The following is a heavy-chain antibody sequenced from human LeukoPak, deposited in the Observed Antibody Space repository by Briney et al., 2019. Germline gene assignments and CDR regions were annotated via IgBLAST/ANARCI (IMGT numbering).Heavy chain of an antibody. J-gene: IGHJ4*02. CDR2: IYYSGST. CDR1: GGSISRGGHY. D-gene: IGHD2-21*01. CDR3: ASRSPPGETGYFDY. Sequence: PSETLSLTCTVSGGSISRGGHYWSWIRQHPEKGLEWIGYIYYSGSTYYNPSLKSRVTISVDTSKNQFSLKLNSVTAADTAVYYCASRSPPGETGYFDYWGQGTLVTVSS. V-gene: IGHV4-31*03.